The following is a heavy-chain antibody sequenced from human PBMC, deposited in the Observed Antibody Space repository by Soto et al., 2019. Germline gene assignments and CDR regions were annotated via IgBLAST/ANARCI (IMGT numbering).Heavy chain of an antibody. D-gene: IGHD3-10*01. CDR1: GFSLSTSGVG. CDR2: IYWDDDE. J-gene: IGHJ6*02. V-gene: IGHV2-5*02. Sequence: QITLKESGPTLVKPTQTLTLTCTFSGFSLSTSGVGVGWIRQPPGKALEWLALIYWDDDERYSPSLRSRVTITKDTSRNQVVLTMTNMDPVDTATYYCVHRNQLYSYSSAGEDHMDVWGQGTTVTVSS. CDR3: VHRNQLYSYSSAGEDHMDV.